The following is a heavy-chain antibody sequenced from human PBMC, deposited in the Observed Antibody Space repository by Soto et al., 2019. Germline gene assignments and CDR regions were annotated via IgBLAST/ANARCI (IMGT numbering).Heavy chain of an antibody. V-gene: IGHV4-4*02. CDR3: ARKHCCYWYYYYYYKDV. CDR1: SGSISSSNW. D-gene: IGHD2-15*01. CDR2: IYHSGST. Sequence: SETQSLTCAVSSGSISSSNWWSWVRQPPGKGLEWIGEIYHSGSTNYNPSLKSRVTISVGKSKNQFSLKLSSVTAADTAVYYCARKHCCYWYYYYYYKDVWGKGTTVTVSS. J-gene: IGHJ6*03.